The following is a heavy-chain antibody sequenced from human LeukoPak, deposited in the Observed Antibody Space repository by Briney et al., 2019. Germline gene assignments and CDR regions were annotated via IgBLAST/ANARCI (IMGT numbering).Heavy chain of an antibody. J-gene: IGHJ4*01. D-gene: IGHD6-19*01. Sequence: PGGSLRLSCAASGLTFNTYWMNWVRQAPGKGPEWVANIRKDGSEKKYVESVKGRFTISRDNAKNSVYLEMNSLRVEDTAVYYCVGGVGWLSDYWGHGTLVTVSS. CDR3: VGGVGWLSDY. CDR1: GLTFNTYW. V-gene: IGHV3-7*04. CDR2: IRKDGSEK.